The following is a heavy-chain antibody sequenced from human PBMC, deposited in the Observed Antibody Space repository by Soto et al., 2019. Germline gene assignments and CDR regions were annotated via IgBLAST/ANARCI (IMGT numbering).Heavy chain of an antibody. Sequence: EVQLVESGGGLVQPGGSLRLSCADSGFILRNYWMSWVRQAPGKGLQWVASIKEDGSEKYYVDPVKGRFTISREKAKNSLYLQMNSLRAEDTAVYYCARYRSLDPWGQGILVTVSS. CDR1: GFILRNYW. J-gene: IGHJ5*02. CDR2: IKEDGSEK. D-gene: IGHD3-16*02. CDR3: ARYRSLDP. V-gene: IGHV3-7*03.